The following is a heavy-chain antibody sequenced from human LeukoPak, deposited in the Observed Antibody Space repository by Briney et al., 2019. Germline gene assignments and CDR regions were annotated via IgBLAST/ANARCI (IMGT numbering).Heavy chain of an antibody. V-gene: IGHV3-66*01. Sequence: GGTLRLSCAASGFTVSNNYMTWVRQAPGKGLEWVSLIYNGGGTYYTDSVKGRFTISRDKSKNTLYLQMNSLRAEDTAVYYCASRTRDYYYYGMDVWGQGTTVTVSS. J-gene: IGHJ6*02. D-gene: IGHD3-3*01. CDR2: IYNGGGT. CDR3: ASRTRDYYYYGMDV. CDR1: GFTVSNNY.